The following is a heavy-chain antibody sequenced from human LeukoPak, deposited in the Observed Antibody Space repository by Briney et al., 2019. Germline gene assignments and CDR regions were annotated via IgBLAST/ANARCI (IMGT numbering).Heavy chain of an antibody. CDR3: ARGLRRGYSSGWYSI. CDR2: INHSGST. Sequence: GSLRLSCAASGFTFSSYAMSWVRQAPGKGLEWIGEINHSGSTKYNPSLKSRVTISVDTSKNQFSLKLSSVTAADTAVYYCARGLRRGYSSGWYSIWGQGTMVTVSS. CDR1: GFTFSSYA. D-gene: IGHD6-19*01. J-gene: IGHJ3*02. V-gene: IGHV4-34*01.